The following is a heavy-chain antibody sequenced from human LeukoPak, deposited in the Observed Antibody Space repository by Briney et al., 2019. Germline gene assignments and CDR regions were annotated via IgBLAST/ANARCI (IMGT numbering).Heavy chain of an antibody. CDR1: GFIFSSYT. D-gene: IGHD6-13*01. Sequence: GGSLRLSCAASGFIFSSYTMNWVRQAPGKGLEWVSSISISSSSIYYADSVKGRFTISRDNAKNSLYLQMNSLRAEDTAVYYCARDKIPSAGTPRGFDPWGQGTLVTVSS. CDR3: ARDKIPSAGTPRGFDP. J-gene: IGHJ5*02. CDR2: ISISSSSI. V-gene: IGHV3-21*01.